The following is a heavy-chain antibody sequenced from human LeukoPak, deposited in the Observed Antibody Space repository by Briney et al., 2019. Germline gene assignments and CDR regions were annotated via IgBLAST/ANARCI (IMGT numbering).Heavy chain of an antibody. CDR1: GFTFRTYG. CDR3: AKSRVRGVYYFDY. J-gene: IGHJ4*02. Sequence: GRSLRLSCAASGFTFRTYGMNWVRQAPGKGLEWVAIISYDGSNEDYADSVKGRFTISRDNSRNTLYLQMNSLRAEDSAVYYCAKSRVRGVYYFDYWGQGTLVTVSS. CDR2: ISYDGSNE. V-gene: IGHV3-30*18. D-gene: IGHD3-10*02.